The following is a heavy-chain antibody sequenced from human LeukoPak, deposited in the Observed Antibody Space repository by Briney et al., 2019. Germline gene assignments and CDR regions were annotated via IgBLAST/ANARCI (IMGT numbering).Heavy chain of an antibody. V-gene: IGHV3-9*01. CDR2: IYWDSSSV. J-gene: IGHJ3*02. CDR3: AKDGFDAFDI. Sequence: GGSLRLSCTVSEFIFDDFAMHWVRQAPGKGLEWVSGIYWDSSSVDYADSVKGRFTISRDNAKNSLYLQMNSLRAEDTAVYYCAKDGFDAFDIWGQGTMVTVSS. CDR1: EFIFDDFA.